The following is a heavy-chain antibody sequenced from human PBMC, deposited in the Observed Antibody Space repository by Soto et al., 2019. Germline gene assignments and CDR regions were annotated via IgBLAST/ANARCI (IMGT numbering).Heavy chain of an antibody. V-gene: IGHV3-21*01. Sequence: GGSLRLSCAASGFTFSSYSMNWVRQAPGKGLEWVSSISSSSSYIYYADSVKGRFTISRDNAKNSLYLQMNSLRAEDTAVYYCARALRMYSSSYFDYWGQGTLVTVSS. J-gene: IGHJ4*02. CDR1: GFTFSSYS. CDR3: ARALRMYSSSYFDY. D-gene: IGHD6-6*01. CDR2: ISSSSSYI.